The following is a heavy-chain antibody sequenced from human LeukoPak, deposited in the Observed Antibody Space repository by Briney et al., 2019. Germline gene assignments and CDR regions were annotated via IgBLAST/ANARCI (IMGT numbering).Heavy chain of an antibody. CDR1: GGSISSSNW. V-gene: IGHV4-4*02. CDR3: ARVNFGSSGSYRYYGMDV. J-gene: IGHJ6*02. CDR2: IYHSGST. D-gene: IGHD2-15*01. Sequence: PSGTLSLTCAVSGGSISSSNWWSWVRQPPGKGLEWIGEIYHSGSTNYNPSLKSRVTISVDKSKNQFSLKLSSVTAADTAVYYCARVNFGSSGSYRYYGMDVWGQGTTVTVSS.